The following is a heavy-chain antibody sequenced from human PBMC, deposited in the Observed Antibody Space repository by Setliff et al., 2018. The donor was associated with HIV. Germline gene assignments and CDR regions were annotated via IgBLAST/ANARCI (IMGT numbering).Heavy chain of an antibody. CDR3: GREVVIAAIGSLDL. CDR2: INPNSGDT. Sequence: ASVKVSCKAYGYIFSDYYIHWVRQAPGQELEWMGWINPNSGDTKYSERFQGRVTMTRDTSMGAIFMELRSLTSADTAVYYCGREVVIAAIGSLDLWGQGTLVTVSS. CDR1: GYIFSDYY. D-gene: IGHD3-22*01. V-gene: IGHV1-2*02. J-gene: IGHJ4*02.